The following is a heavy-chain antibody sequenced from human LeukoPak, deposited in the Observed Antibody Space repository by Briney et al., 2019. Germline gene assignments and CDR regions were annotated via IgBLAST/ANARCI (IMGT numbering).Heavy chain of an antibody. D-gene: IGHD6-19*01. J-gene: IGHJ4*02. CDR1: GFTFSSYA. Sequence: GGSLRLSCAASGFTFSSYAMHWVRQAPGKGLEWVAVISYDGSNKYYADSVKGRFTISRDNSKNTLYLQMNSLRAEDTAVYYCASSGWHYWGQGTLVTVSS. CDR2: ISYDGSNK. CDR3: ASSGWHY. V-gene: IGHV3-30-3*01.